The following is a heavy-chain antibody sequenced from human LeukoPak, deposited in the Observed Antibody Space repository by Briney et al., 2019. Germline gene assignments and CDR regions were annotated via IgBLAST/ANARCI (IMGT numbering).Heavy chain of an antibody. V-gene: IGHV1-2*02. CDR2: INTNTGGT. CDR1: GYTFTSYG. J-gene: IGHJ4*02. CDR3: ARDYSTSSWDR. D-gene: IGHD6-13*01. Sequence: GASVKVSCKASGYTFTSYGISWVRQAPGQGLEWMGWINTNTGGTTYSQKFQGRITMTRDPSITTAYMELSSLRSDDTAVYFCARDYSTSSWDRWGQGTLVTVSS.